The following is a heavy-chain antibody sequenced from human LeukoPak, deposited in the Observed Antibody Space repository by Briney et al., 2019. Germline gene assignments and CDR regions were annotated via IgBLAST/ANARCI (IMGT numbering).Heavy chain of an antibody. CDR2: IYYSGST. D-gene: IGHD3-10*01. CDR3: ARQRRPVYGSGSYYTFDY. J-gene: IGHJ4*02. Sequence: SETLSLTCTVSGGCISSSSYYWGWIHQPPGKGLEWIGSIYYSGSTYYNPSLKSRVTISVDTSKNQFPLKLSSVTAADTAVYYCARQRRPVYGSGSYYTFDYWGQGTLVTVSS. CDR1: GGCISSSSYY. V-gene: IGHV4-39*01.